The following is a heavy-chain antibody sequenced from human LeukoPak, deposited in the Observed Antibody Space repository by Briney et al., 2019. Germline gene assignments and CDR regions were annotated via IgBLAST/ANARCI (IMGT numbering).Heavy chain of an antibody. J-gene: IGHJ4*02. CDR3: AKGGGSCCFDC. V-gene: IGHV3-23*01. Sequence: PGGSLRLSCVGSGFTFDDHGMSWVRQAPGKGLEWVSAISGSGSSTYYADSVKGWFTISRDNSKNTLYLQMNSLRAEDAAVYYCAKGGGSCCFDCWGQGTLVTVSS. CDR1: GFTFDDHG. CDR2: ISGSGSST. D-gene: IGHD2-15*01.